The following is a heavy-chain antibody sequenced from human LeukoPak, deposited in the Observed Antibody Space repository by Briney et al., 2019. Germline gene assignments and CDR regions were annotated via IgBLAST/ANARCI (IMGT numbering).Heavy chain of an antibody. CDR1: GFTFSSFG. CDR2: ISGSGGST. D-gene: IGHD3-22*01. CDR3: ASKYYYDSSGYYNY. J-gene: IGHJ4*02. Sequence: GESLRLSCAASGFTFSSFGMSWVRQAPGKGLEWVSAISGSGGSTYYADSVKGRFTISRDNSKNTLYLQMNSLRAEDTAVYYCASKYYYDSSGYYNYWGQGTLVTVSS. V-gene: IGHV3-23*01.